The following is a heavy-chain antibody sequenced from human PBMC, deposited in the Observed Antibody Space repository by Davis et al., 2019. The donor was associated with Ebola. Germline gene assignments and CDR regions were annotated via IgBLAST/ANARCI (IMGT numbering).Heavy chain of an antibody. V-gene: IGHV1-3*01. CDR3: AALDSSSWYGRLWDY. Sequence: ASVKVSCKASGYTFTSYAMHWVRQAPGQRLEWMGWINAGNGNTKYSQKFQGRVTITADKSTSTAYMELSSLRSEDTAVYYCAALDSSSWYGRLWDYWGQGTLVTVSS. CDR1: GYTFTSYA. CDR2: INAGNGNT. J-gene: IGHJ4*02. D-gene: IGHD6-13*01.